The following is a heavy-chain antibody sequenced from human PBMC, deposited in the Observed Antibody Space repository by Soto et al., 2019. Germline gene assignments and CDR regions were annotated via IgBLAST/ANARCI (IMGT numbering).Heavy chain of an antibody. Sequence: QVQVVESGGGLVKPGGSLRLSCAASGFTFSDYYMSWIRQAPGKGLEWVSFISSSGDSTKYADSVKGRFTISRDNAKNSLYLQLNSLRAEDTAVYYCARGGVKGTTYRGQVYHWGQGTLVTVSS. D-gene: IGHD1-7*01. CDR2: ISSSGDST. V-gene: IGHV3-11*06. CDR3: ARGGVKGTTYRGQVYH. J-gene: IGHJ5*02. CDR1: GFTFSDYY.